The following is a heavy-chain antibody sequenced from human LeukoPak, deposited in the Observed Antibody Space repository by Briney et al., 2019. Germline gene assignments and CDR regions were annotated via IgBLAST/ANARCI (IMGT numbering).Heavy chain of an antibody. J-gene: IGHJ4*02. D-gene: IGHD1-20*01. V-gene: IGHV1-18*01. CDR3: ARGDYNWIQGYFDY. CDR2: ISISSGDT. CDR1: GFTFSNYH. Sequence: ASVKVSCKTSGFTFSNYHITWVRQAPGQGLEWMGWISISSGDTNYAQNVQGRVTMTTDTATSTAYMELTNLRSDDTAIYYCARGDYNWIQGYFDYWGRGTLVTVSS.